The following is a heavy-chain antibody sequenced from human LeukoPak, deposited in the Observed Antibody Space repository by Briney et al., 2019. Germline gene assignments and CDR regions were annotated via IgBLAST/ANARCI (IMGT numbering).Heavy chain of an antibody. CDR3: ARSELRGYSVRGYFDY. CDR2: INAGNGNT. Sequence: ASVKVSCKASGYTFTSYAMHWVRQAPGQRLEWMGWINAGNGNTKYSQKFQGRVTITGDTSASTAYMELSSLRSEDTAVYYCARSELRGYSVRGYFDYWGQGTLVTVSS. CDR1: GYTFTSYA. J-gene: IGHJ4*02. D-gene: IGHD5/OR15-5a*01. V-gene: IGHV1-3*01.